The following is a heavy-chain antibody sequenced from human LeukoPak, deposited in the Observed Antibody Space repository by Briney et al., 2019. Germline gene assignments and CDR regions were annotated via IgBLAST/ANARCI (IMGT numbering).Heavy chain of an antibody. J-gene: IGHJ3*02. Sequence: PSDTLSLTCAVYGGSFSGYYWSWLRQPPGKGLEWLGEINHSGSTNYNPSLKSRVTISVDTSKNQFSLKLSSVTAADTAVYYCARGVPLRRWYYYDSSGYYFSAFDSWGQGTMVTVSA. CDR1: GGSFSGYY. CDR2: INHSGST. D-gene: IGHD3-22*01. V-gene: IGHV4-34*01. CDR3: ARGVPLRRWYYYDSSGYYFSAFDS.